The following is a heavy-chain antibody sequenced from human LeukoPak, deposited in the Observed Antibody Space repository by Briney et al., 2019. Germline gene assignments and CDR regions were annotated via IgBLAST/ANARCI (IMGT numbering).Heavy chain of an antibody. CDR1: GFTFSSYG. CDR3: AKGYSYGYSYGMDV. D-gene: IGHD5-18*01. J-gene: IGHJ6*02. Sequence: GRSLRPSCAASGFTFSSYGMHWVRQAPGKGLEWVAVISYDGSNKYYADSVKGRFTISRDNSKNTQYLQMNSLRAEDTAVYYCAKGYSYGYSYGMDVWGQGTTVTVSS. CDR2: ISYDGSNK. V-gene: IGHV3-30*18.